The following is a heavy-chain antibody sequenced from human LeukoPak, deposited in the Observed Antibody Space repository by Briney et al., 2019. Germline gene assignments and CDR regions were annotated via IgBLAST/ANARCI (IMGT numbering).Heavy chain of an antibody. CDR3: ARDLKARGYSGYVDY. D-gene: IGHD5-12*01. V-gene: IGHV1-2*02. Sequence: ASVKVSCKASGYTFTGYYMHWVRQAPGQGLEWMGWINPNSGGTDYAQKFQGRVTMTRDTSISTAYMELSRLRSDDTAVYYCARDLKARGYSGYVDYWGQGALVTVSS. J-gene: IGHJ4*02. CDR2: INPNSGGT. CDR1: GYTFTGYY.